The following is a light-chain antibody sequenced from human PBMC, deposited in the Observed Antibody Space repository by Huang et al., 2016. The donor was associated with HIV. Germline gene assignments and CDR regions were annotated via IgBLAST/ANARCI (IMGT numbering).Light chain of an antibody. CDR1: QGISNS. CDR3: QQYYTSPT. Sequence: DIQMTQSPSSLSAFVGDTVTITCRASQGISNSVAWYQQKPGKAPKLLLYSTSRLESGVPSRFRGGGSGTDYTLAINSLQPDDFATYYWQQYYTSPTFGQGSKVEIK. CDR2: STS. J-gene: IGKJ1*01. V-gene: IGKV1-NL1*01.